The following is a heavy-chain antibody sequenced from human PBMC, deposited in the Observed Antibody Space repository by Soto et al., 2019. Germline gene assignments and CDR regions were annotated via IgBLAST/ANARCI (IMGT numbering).Heavy chain of an antibody. Sequence: ASVKVSCKAPGYTFTGYYMHWVRQAPGQGLAWMGWINPNSGGTNYAKKFKGWVTMTRDTSISTAYMELSRLRSDDTAVYYCARAVGVYYDSSGYLRLQAVDIWGQGTMVTV. CDR3: ARAVGVYYDSSGYLRLQAVDI. J-gene: IGHJ3*02. V-gene: IGHV1-2*04. CDR2: INPNSGGT. D-gene: IGHD3-22*01. CDR1: GYTFTGYY.